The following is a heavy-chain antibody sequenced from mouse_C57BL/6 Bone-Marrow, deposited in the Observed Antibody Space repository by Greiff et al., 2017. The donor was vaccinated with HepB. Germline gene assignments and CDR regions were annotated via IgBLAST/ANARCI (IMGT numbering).Heavy chain of an antibody. V-gene: IGHV1-82*01. CDR2: IYPGDGDT. CDR1: GYAFSSSW. Sequence: VQLVESGPELVKPGASVKISCKASGYAFSSSWMNWVKQRPGKGLEWIGRIYPGDGDTNYNGKFKGKATLTADKSSSTAYMQLSRLTSEDSAVYFCAREGKIYGSSHLFDYWGQGTTLTVSS. CDR3: AREGKIYGSSHLFDY. J-gene: IGHJ2*01. D-gene: IGHD1-1*01.